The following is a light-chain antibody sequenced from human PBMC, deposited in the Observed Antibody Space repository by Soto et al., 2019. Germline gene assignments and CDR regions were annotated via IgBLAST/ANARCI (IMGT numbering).Light chain of an antibody. CDR1: QSINKY. Sequence: DIVLTQSPATMSLSPGERATISCRASQSINKYLAWYQQKPGQAPRLLIYDASNRATGIPARFSGSGSGTDFTLTISSLEPEDFAVYYCQQRSNWRGTFGGGTKV. V-gene: IGKV3-11*01. J-gene: IGKJ4*01. CDR3: QQRSNWRGT. CDR2: DAS.